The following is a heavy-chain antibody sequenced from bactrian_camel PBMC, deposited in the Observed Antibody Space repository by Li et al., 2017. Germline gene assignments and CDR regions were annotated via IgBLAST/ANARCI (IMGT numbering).Heavy chain of an antibody. J-gene: IGHJ4*01. Sequence: HVQLVESGGGSVQAGESLRLSCVYTGSDVCMGWFRQIPGKEREGIASIPARGGSPSYADSVNGRFTISHDAAKSTTYLQMTSLKPEDTGMYYCAADRLVCLSTDTRAEWHYWGQGTQVTVS. CDR1: GSDVC. CDR3: AADRLVCLSTDTRAEWHY. D-gene: IGHD5*01. V-gene: IGHV3-3*01. CDR2: IPARGGSP.